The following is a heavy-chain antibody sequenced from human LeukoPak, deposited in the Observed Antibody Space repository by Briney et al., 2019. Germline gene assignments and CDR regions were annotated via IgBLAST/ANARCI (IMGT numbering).Heavy chain of an antibody. V-gene: IGHV4-34*01. CDR1: GGSFSGYY. CDR3: ARGPYSSGWTYYYYYYGMDV. D-gene: IGHD6-19*01. J-gene: IGHJ6*02. CDR2: INHSGST. Sequence: SETLSLTCAVYGGSFSGYYWSWIRQPPGMGLEWIGEINHSGSTNYNPSLKSRVTISVDTSKNQFSLKLSSVTAADTAVYYCARGPYSSGWTYYYYYYGMDVWGQGTTVTVS.